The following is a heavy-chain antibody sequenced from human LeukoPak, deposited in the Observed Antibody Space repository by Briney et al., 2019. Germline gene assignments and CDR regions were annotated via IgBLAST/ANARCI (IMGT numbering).Heavy chain of an antibody. CDR1: GFTFSDYY. V-gene: IGHV3-11*01. J-gene: IGHJ5*02. D-gene: IGHD2-15*01. CDR2: ISSSGSTI. CDR3: AREGCSGGSCYPVNWFDP. Sequence: GGSLGLSCAASGFTFSDYYMSWIRQAPGKGLEWVSYISSSGSTIYYADSVKGRFTISRDNAKNSLYLQMNSLRAEDTAVYYCAREGCSGGSCYPVNWFDPWGQGTLVTVSS.